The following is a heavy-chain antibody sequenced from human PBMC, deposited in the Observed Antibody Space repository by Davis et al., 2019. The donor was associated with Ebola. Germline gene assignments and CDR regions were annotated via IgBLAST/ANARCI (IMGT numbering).Heavy chain of an antibody. CDR1: GFVFSSYV. J-gene: IGHJ3*01. V-gene: IGHV3-23*01. CDR3: AKDTSNVWFDV. Sequence: GESLKISCAASGFVFSSYVMSWVRLAPGKGLEWVSTVGLSADTYYADSVKGRFTISRDNSKNTLHLQMNSLRVEDTAIYYCAKDTSNVWFDVWGQGTMVTVSS. D-gene: IGHD6-19*01. CDR2: VGLSADT.